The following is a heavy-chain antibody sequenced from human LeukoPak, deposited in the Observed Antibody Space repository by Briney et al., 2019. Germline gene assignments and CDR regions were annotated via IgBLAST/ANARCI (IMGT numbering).Heavy chain of an antibody. J-gene: IGHJ4*02. CDR2: ISSSSSYI. Sequence: GGSLRLSCAASGSTFSSYSMNWVRQAPGKGLEWVSSISSSSSYIYYADSVKGRFTISRDNSKNTLYLQMNSLRAEDTAVYYCARGWYSSSWDYWGQGTLVTVSS. D-gene: IGHD6-13*01. CDR3: ARGWYSSSWDY. CDR1: GSTFSSYS. V-gene: IGHV3-21*01.